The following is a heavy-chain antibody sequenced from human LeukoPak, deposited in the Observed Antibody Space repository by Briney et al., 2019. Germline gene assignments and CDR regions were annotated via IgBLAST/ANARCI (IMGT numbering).Heavy chain of an antibody. D-gene: IGHD5-24*01. CDR2: INPSGGST. J-gene: IGHJ4*02. CDR3: ARDLARRDGYNPLGY. V-gene: IGHV1-46*01. CDR1: GYTFTSYY. Sequence: ASVKVSCKASGYTFTSYYMHWVRQAPGQGLEWMGIINPSGGSTSYAQKFQGRVTMTRDTFISTAYMELSRLRSDDTAVYYCARDLARRDGYNPLGYWGQGTLVTVSS.